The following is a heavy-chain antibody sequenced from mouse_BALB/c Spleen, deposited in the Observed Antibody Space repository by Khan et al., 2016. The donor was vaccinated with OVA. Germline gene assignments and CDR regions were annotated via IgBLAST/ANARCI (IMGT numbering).Heavy chain of an antibody. J-gene: IGHJ2*01. D-gene: IGHD1-1*01. Sequence: QIQLVQSGAELVKAGASVKMSCKASGYTFTSYWMHWVKQRLGQGLEWFAETNPTNGRTYYNEKFKSKATLPVAKSSSTPYMLLSGPTFEDSAVYYCARIKKIVATYFDYWGQGTTLTVSS. V-gene: IGHV1S81*02. CDR3: ARIKKIVATYFDY. CDR2: TNPTNGRT. CDR1: GYTFTSYW.